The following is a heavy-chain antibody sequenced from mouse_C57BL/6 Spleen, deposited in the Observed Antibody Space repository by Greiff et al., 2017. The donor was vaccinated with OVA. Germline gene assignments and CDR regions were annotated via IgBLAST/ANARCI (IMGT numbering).Heavy chain of an antibody. CDR1: GYAFSSSW. CDR2: IYPGDGDT. V-gene: IGHV1-82*01. J-gene: IGHJ4*01. Sequence: VQLQQSGPELVKPGASVKISCKASGYAFSSSWMNWVKQRPGQGLEWIGRIYPGDGDTNYNGKFKGKATLTADKSSSPAYMQLSSLTSEDSAVYCGARWNYYGSSILAMDYWGQGTSVTVSS. CDR3: ARWNYYGSSILAMDY. D-gene: IGHD1-1*01.